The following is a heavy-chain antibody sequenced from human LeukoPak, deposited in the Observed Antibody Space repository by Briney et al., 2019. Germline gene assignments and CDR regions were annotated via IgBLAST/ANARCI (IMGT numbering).Heavy chain of an antibody. D-gene: IGHD6-6*01. V-gene: IGHV1-46*01. CDR2: INPSGGST. CDR3: ASPRNIAAGLDAFDI. J-gene: IGHJ3*02. Sequence: ASVKVSCKASGYTFTSYYMHWVRQAPGQGLEWMGIINPSGGSTNYAQKLQGRDTMTTDTSTSTAYMEPRSLRSDGTAVYYCASPRNIAAGLDAFDIWGQGTMVTVSS. CDR1: GYTFTSYY.